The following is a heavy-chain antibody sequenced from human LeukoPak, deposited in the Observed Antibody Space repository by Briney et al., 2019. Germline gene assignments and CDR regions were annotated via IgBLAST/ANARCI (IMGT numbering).Heavy chain of an antibody. CDR3: ARGRRGVLRFLEWLSHFNWFDP. CDR1: HDSVSSSIHY. V-gene: IGHV4-39*07. CDR2: IYYSGST. D-gene: IGHD3-3*01. Sequence: SETLSLTCTVSHDSVSSSIHYWGWIRQPPGKGLEWIGNIYYSGSTNYNPSLKSRVTISVDTSKNQFSLKLSSVTAADTAVYYCARGRRGVLRFLEWLSHFNWFDPWGQGTLVTVSS. J-gene: IGHJ5*02.